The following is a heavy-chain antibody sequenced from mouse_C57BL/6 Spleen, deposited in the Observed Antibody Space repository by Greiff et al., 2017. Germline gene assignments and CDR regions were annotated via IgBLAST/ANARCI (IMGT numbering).Heavy chain of an antibody. D-gene: IGHD2-2*01. CDR2: IDPSDSET. CDR1: GYTFTSYW. CDR3: ARGGYDEGHYYAMDY. J-gene: IGHJ4*01. V-gene: IGHV1-52*01. Sequence: QVQLQQSGAELVRPGSSVKLSCKASGYTFTSYWMHWVKQRPIQGLEWIGNIDPSDSETHYNQKFKDKATLTVDKSSSTAYMQLSSLTSEDSAVYYCARGGYDEGHYYAMDYWGQGTSVTVSS.